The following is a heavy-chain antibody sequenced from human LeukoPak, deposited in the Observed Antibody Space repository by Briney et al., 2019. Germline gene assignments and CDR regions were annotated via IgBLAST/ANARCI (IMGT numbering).Heavy chain of an antibody. Sequence: PGGSLRLSCAASGFIVNNAWMSWVRQVPGKGLEWVDRIKSKTDGGTTDYAAPVKGRFTISRDESKNTLYLQMNSLKTEDTALYYCSTLQHAAFDIWGQGTMVTVSP. CDR2: IKSKTDGGTT. D-gene: IGHD6-13*01. V-gene: IGHV3-15*01. CDR1: GFIVNNAW. J-gene: IGHJ3*02. CDR3: STLQHAAFDI.